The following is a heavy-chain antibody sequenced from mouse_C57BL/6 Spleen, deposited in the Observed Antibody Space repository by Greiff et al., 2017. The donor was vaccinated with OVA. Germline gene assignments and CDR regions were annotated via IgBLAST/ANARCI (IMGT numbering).Heavy chain of an antibody. CDR1: GYTFTGYW. CDR3: ARDSSGSYYFDY. Sequence: QVQLPQSGAELLKPGASVKLSCKATGYTFTGYWIEWVKQRPGHGLEWIGAILPGSGRTNYNEKCKGQATFTADTSSTTAYLQLSSLTPEDTAVYYCARDSSGSYYFDYWGQGTTLTVSS. CDR2: ILPGSGRT. D-gene: IGHD3-2*02. J-gene: IGHJ2*01. V-gene: IGHV1-9*01.